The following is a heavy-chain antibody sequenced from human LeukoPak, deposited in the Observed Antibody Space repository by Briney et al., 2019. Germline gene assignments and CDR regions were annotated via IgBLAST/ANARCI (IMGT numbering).Heavy chain of an antibody. CDR3: AKDHFGSSWPYYIDY. CDR1: GFTFSSYG. D-gene: IGHD6-13*01. V-gene: IGHV3-30*02. J-gene: IGHJ4*02. CDR2: IRYDGSSQ. Sequence: GGSLRLSCAASGFTFSSYGMHWVRQAPGKGLEWVAFIRYDGSSQYSADSVKGRFTISRDNSKNTLYLQMNSLRAEDTAVYYCAKDHFGSSWPYYIDYWGQGTLVTVSS.